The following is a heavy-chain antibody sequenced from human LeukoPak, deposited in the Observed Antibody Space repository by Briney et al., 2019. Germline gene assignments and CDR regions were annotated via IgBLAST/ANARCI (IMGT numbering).Heavy chain of an antibody. CDR2: ISAGSGST. CDR3: AIHESSIPY. V-gene: IGHV3-23*01. D-gene: IGHD1-26*01. CDR1: GLTFSNYA. J-gene: IGHJ4*02. Sequence: PRGSLRLSCAASGLTFSNYAMTWVRQAPGNGQEWVSGISAGSGSTYYADSVKGRFTISRDNSKNTLYLQMSSLRAEDTAIYYCAIHESSIPYWGQGTLVTVSS.